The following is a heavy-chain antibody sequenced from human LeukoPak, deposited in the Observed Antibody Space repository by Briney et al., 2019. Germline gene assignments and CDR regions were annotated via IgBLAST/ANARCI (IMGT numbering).Heavy chain of an antibody. CDR1: GYTFTGYY. CDR2: INPNSGGT. CDR3: ARSTGDYYDSSGYYYSAFDI. D-gene: IGHD3-22*01. Sequence: ASVKVSCKASGYTFTGYYMHWVRQAPGQGLEWMGRINPNSGGTNYAQKFQGRVTMTRDTSISTAYMELSRLRSDDTAVYYCARSTGDYYDSSGYYYSAFDIWGQGTMVTVSS. J-gene: IGHJ3*02. V-gene: IGHV1-2*06.